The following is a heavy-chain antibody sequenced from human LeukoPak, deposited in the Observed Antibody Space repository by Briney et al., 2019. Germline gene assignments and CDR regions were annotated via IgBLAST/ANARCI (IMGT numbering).Heavy chain of an antibody. CDR1: GFTFSSYW. V-gene: IGHV3-74*01. Sequence: GGSLRLSCAASGFTFSSYWMHWVRQAPGKGLVWVSRINSDGSGTSYADSVKGRFTISRDNAKNTLYPQMNSLRAEDTAVYYCARDMHDGSGSSSDFDYWGQGTLVTVSS. J-gene: IGHJ4*02. D-gene: IGHD3-10*01. CDR2: INSDGSGT. CDR3: ARDMHDGSGSSSDFDY.